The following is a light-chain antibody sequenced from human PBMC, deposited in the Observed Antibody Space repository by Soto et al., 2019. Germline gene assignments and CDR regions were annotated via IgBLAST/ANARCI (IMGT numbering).Light chain of an antibody. CDR3: QTYYDTPPT. CDR1: QSILYSSINKNY. Sequence: DIVMTQSPDSLAVSLGERATINCKSSQSILYSSINKNYLAWFQQKPGQPPKLLIYWASTRESGVPDRFSGGASGTDFTLTISSLQAEDVAVYYCQTYYDTPPTFGQGTKVEIK. J-gene: IGKJ1*01. V-gene: IGKV4-1*01. CDR2: WAS.